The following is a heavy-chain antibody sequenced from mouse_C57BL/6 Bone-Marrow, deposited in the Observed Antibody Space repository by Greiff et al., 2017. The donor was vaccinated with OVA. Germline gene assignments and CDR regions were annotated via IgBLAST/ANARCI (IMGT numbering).Heavy chain of an antibody. J-gene: IGHJ4*01. V-gene: IGHV1-42*01. CDR3: AAYSNYVFYAMDY. Sequence: VQLKESGPELVKPGASVKISCKASGYSFTGYYMNWVKQSPEKSLEWIGEINPSTGGTTYNQKFKAKATLTVDKSSSTAYMQLKSLTSEDSAVYYCAAYSNYVFYAMDYWGQGTSVTVSS. CDR2: INPSTGGT. CDR1: GYSFTGYY. D-gene: IGHD2-5*01.